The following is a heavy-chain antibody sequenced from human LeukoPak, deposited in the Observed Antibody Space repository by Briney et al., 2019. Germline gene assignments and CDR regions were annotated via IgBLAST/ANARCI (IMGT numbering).Heavy chain of an antibody. CDR1: GGSISSNSYY. J-gene: IGHJ5*02. CDR3: ASGSRSVSQYNWFDP. D-gene: IGHD3-10*01. Sequence: SETLSLACTVSGGSISSNSYYWGWIRQPPGKGLGWIGSIYYSGSTYYNPSLKSRVTISVDTSKNQFSLKRSSVTAADTAVYYCASGSRSVSQYNWFDPWGQGTLVTVSS. V-gene: IGHV4-39*01. CDR2: IYYSGST.